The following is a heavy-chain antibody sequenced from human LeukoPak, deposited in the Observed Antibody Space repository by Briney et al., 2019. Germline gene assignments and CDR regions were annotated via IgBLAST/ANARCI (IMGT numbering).Heavy chain of an antibody. V-gene: IGHV3-11*05. CDR1: GFTFSDYY. CDR3: ARDLRMGYFYDTSGYYAFDY. Sequence: GGSLRLSCAASGFTFSDYYMSWIRQAPGKGLEWVSYISISSSYTNYADSVEGRFTISRDNAKNSLYLQMNSLRAEDTAVYYCARDLRMGYFYDTSGYYAFDYWGQGTLVTVSS. J-gene: IGHJ4*02. CDR2: ISISSSYT. D-gene: IGHD3-22*01.